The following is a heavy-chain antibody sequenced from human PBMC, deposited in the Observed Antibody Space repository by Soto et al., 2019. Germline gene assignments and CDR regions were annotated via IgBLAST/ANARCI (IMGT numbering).Heavy chain of an antibody. CDR3: ASVGPPADP. Sequence: QVQLVQSGAEEKKPGASVKVSCKASGYTFTSYAMHWVRQAPGQRLEWMGWINACNGNTKYSQKFQGRVTITRDTSESTAYMELRSLRSEDTDVYYCASVGPPADPWGKGTLVTVSS. CDR2: INACNGNT. J-gene: IGHJ5*02. CDR1: GYTFTSYA. V-gene: IGHV1-3*05.